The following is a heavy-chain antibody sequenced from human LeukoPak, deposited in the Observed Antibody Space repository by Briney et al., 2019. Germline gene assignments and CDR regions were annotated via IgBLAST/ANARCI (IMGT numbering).Heavy chain of an antibody. Sequence: GESLKISCKGSGYSFTSYWIGWVRQMPGKGLEWMGIIYPGDPDTRYSPSFQGQVTISADKSISTAYLQWSSLKASDTAMYYCARRVVPAAIEVEYYFDYWGQGTLVTVSS. CDR1: GYSFTSYW. V-gene: IGHV5-51*01. J-gene: IGHJ4*02. CDR2: IYPGDPDT. D-gene: IGHD2-2*02. CDR3: ARRVVPAAIEVEYYFDY.